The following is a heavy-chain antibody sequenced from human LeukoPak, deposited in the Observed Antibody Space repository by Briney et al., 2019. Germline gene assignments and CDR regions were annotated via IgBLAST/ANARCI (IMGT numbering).Heavy chain of an antibody. CDR1: GDSISNYY. D-gene: IGHD2-15*01. Sequence: SETLSLTCTVSGDSISNYYWSWIRQSPGKGLEWIGYIYYSGSTNYNPSLKSRVTISVDTSKNQFSLKQSSVTAADTAVYYCARETCSGGSCFQFDFWGQGTLVTVSS. CDR2: IYYSGST. V-gene: IGHV4-59*01. J-gene: IGHJ4*02. CDR3: ARETCSGGSCFQFDF.